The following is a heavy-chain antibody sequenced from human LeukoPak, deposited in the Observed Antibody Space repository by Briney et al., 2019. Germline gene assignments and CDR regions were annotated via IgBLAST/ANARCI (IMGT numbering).Heavy chain of an antibody. CDR1: GFTFSSYG. J-gene: IGHJ4*02. Sequence: PGGSLRLSCAASGFTFSSYGMHWVRQAPGKGLEWVAFIRYDGSNKYYADSVKGRFTISRDNSKNTLYLQMNSLRAEDTAVYYCAGTYQYPLRGDYWGQGTLVTVSS. V-gene: IGHV3-30*02. D-gene: IGHD1-1*01. CDR3: AGTYQYPLRGDY. CDR2: IRYDGSNK.